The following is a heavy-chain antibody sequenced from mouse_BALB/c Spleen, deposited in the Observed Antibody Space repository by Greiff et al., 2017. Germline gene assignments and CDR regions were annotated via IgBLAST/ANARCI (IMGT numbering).Heavy chain of an antibody. CDR3: ARGDGKVMDY. CDR1: GFNIKDYY. D-gene: IGHD2-1*01. Sequence: VQLKQSGAELVRPGALVKLSCKASGFNIKDYYMHWVKQRPEQGLEWIGWIDPENGNTIYDPKFQGKASITAVTSSNTAYLQLSSLTSEDTAVYYCARGDGKVMDYWGQGTSVTVSS. J-gene: IGHJ4*01. V-gene: IGHV14-1*02. CDR2: IDPENGNT.